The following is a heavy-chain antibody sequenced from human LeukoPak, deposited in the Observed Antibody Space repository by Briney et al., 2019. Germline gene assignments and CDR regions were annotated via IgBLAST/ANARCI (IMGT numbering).Heavy chain of an antibody. D-gene: IGHD3-22*01. CDR3: ARHKISVTNYYDSSGYPPVAFDI. V-gene: IGHV4-59*08. Sequence: PSETLSLTCTVPGGSISSYYWSWIRQPPGKGLEWIGYIYYSGSTNYNPSLKSRVTISVDTSKNQFSLKLSSVTAADTAVYYCARHKISVTNYYDSSGYPPVAFDIWGQGTMVTVSS. J-gene: IGHJ3*02. CDR2: IYYSGST. CDR1: GGSISSYY.